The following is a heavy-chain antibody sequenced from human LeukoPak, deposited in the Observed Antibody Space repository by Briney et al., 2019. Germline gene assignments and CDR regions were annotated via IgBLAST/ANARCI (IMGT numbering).Heavy chain of an antibody. CDR1: GYTFTKYG. D-gene: IGHD4-23*01. V-gene: IGHV1-18*01. J-gene: IGHJ4*02. Sequence: GASVKVSCKASGYTFTKYGITWVRQAPGQGLEWMGWVSTYNGNTNYAQKLQGRVTMTTDTSTSTAYMELSSLRSEDTAVYYCAMKLTVVNRIDYWGQGTLVTVSS. CDR2: VSTYNGNT. CDR3: AMKLTVVNRIDY.